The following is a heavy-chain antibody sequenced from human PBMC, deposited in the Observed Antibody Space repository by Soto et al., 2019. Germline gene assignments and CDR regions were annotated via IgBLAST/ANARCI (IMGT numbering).Heavy chain of an antibody. CDR2: IYYSGST. J-gene: IGHJ6*02. Sequence: PSETLSLTCTVSGGSIGSGDYYWTWIRQHPGKGLEWIGYIYYSGSTYYNPSLKSRVTISVDTSKDQFSLKLSSVTAADTAVYYCARLAADGYSYYYGMDVWGQGTTVTVSS. V-gene: IGHV4-31*03. D-gene: IGHD2-15*01. CDR3: ARLAADGYSYYYGMDV. CDR1: GGSIGSGDYY.